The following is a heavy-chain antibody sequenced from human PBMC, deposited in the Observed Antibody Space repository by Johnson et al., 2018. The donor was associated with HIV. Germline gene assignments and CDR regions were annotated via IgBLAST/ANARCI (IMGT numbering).Heavy chain of an antibody. J-gene: IGHJ3*02. CDR2: TSDDGSNK. D-gene: IGHD2-8*02. Sequence: VQLVESGGGVVQPGRSLRLSCAASGFPFSSYGMHWVRQAPGKGLEWVAVTSDDGSNKYYADSVKGRFTMSRYNSKNTLYLQMNSLRPADTAVYYCAKSGLFVLVVYAPDVFDIWGQGTMVTVSS. CDR1: GFPFSSYG. CDR3: AKSGLFVLVVYAPDVFDI. V-gene: IGHV3-30*18.